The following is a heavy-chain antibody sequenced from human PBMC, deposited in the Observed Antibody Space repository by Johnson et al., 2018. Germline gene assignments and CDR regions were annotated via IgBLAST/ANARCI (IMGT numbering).Heavy chain of an antibody. Sequence: VQLQESGGGLVQPGGSLRLSCAASGFTFSGYWMHWVRQGPGKGLVWLSQIKGDGSITTYADSVKGRFTISRDNAKNTLYLQMHNLRDEETAVYYCARGGEVKWGQGTLVSVSS. J-gene: IGHJ4*02. V-gene: IGHV3-74*03. CDR1: GFTFSGYW. CDR3: ARGGEVK. CDR2: IKGDGSIT. D-gene: IGHD3-10*01.